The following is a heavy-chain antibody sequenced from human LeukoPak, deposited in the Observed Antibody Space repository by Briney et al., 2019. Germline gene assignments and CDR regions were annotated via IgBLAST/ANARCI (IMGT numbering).Heavy chain of an antibody. D-gene: IGHD2-8*01. J-gene: IGHJ4*02. Sequence: SETLSLTCTVSGGSISSSSYYWGWIRQPPGKGLEWIGSIYYSGSTYHNPSLKSRITISVDTSKNQFSLKLSSVTAADTAEYYCASKPKGYCTNGVCYSVFDYWGQGTLVTVSS. CDR2: IYYSGST. CDR3: ASKPKGYCTNGVCYSVFDY. CDR1: GGSISSSSYY. V-gene: IGHV4-39*01.